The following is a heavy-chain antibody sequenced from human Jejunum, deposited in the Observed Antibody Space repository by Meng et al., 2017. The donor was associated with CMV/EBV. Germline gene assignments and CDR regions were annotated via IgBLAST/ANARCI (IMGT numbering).Heavy chain of an antibody. CDR2: ISGSSNYI. D-gene: IGHD3-3*01. Sequence: ASGFSFSNYIMNWVRRAPGKGLEWVTSISGSSNYIYYADSVKGRFTISRDNAKNSLYLQMDSLRVEDTAVYYCAREWSVGAYNWFDPWGQGTLVTVSS. V-gene: IGHV3-21*01. CDR1: GFSFSNYI. J-gene: IGHJ5*02. CDR3: AREWSVGAYNWFDP.